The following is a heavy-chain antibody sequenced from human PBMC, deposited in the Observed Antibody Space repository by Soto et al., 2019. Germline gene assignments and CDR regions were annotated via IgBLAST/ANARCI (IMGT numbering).Heavy chain of an antibody. CDR1: GFTFSSYT. CDR3: ARVGYSGIYFVPFDY. CDR2: ISGSSNYM. V-gene: IGHV3-21*01. D-gene: IGHD1-26*01. J-gene: IGHJ4*02. Sequence: PGGSLRFSCAASGFTFSSYTMHWVRQAPGKGLEWVSAISGSSNYMYYADSLRGRFTISRDNAKNSLFLQMNSLRTEDTAVYYCARVGYSGIYFVPFDYWGQGSLVTVSS.